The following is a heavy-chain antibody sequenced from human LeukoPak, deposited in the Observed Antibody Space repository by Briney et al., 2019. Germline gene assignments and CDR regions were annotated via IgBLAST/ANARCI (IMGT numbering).Heavy chain of an antibody. V-gene: IGHV3-7*01. D-gene: IGHD2-2*03. CDR3: ARDLDIVVVPAAMVPDY. CDR2: IKQDGSEK. CDR1: GFTFSSYW. J-gene: IGHJ4*02. Sequence: GGSLRLSCAASGFTFSSYWMSRVRQAPGKGLEWVANIKQDGSEKYYVDSVKGRFTISRDNAKNSLYLQMNSLRAEDTAVYYCARDLDIVVVPAAMVPDYWGQGTLVTVSS.